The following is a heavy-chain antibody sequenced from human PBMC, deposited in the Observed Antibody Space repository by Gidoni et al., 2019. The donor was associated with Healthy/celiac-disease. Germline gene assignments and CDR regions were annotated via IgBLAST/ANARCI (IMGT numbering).Heavy chain of an antibody. D-gene: IGHD6-13*01. Sequence: QLQLVQSGPEVQQPGSSLKLSSMASVVTFSSYAISWVRQAQGQGLAWMGGLIPIIGTANYAQKFQGRGTITADKSTSKAYMELSSLRSEDTDVYYCAREGGGIAALGHFDPWGQGTLVNVSS. CDR2: LIPIIGTA. CDR3: AREGGGIAALGHFDP. V-gene: IGHV1-69*06. J-gene: IGHJ5*02. CDR1: VVTFSSYA.